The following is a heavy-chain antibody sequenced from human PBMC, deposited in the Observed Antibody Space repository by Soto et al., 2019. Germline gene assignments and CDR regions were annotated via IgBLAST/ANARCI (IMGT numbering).Heavy chain of an antibody. CDR1: GYTFTSYY. CDR2: INPSGGST. Sequence: GASVKVSCKASGYTFTSYYIHWVRQAPGQGLEWMGIINPSGGSTSYAQKFQGRVTMTRDTSTSTVYMELSSLRSEDTAVYYCARDPVGVNYYDSSGPIDYWGQGTLVTVSS. V-gene: IGHV1-46*01. J-gene: IGHJ4*02. CDR3: ARDPVGVNYYDSSGPIDY. D-gene: IGHD3-22*01.